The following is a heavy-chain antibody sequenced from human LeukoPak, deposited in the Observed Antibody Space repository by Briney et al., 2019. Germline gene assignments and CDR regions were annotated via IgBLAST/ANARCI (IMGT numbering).Heavy chain of an antibody. D-gene: IGHD3-3*01. CDR1: GFTVSSNY. CDR2: IYSGGST. CDR3: ARGLDDFWSGYYPGSDYYYGMDV. Sequence: GGSLRLSCAASGFTVSSNYMSWVRHAPGKGLEWVSVIYSGGSTYYADSVKGRFTISRDNSKNTLYLQMNSLRAEDTAVYYCARGLDDFWSGYYPGSDYYYGMDVWGQGTTVTVSS. V-gene: IGHV3-53*01. J-gene: IGHJ6*02.